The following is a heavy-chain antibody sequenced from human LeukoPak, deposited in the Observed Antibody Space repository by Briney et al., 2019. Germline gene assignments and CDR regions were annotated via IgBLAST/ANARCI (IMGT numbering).Heavy chain of an antibody. CDR2: IRYDGSNK. J-gene: IGHJ2*01. V-gene: IGHV3-30*02. D-gene: IGHD6-25*01. CDR3: ARDAAMTYRGYFDI. Sequence: GGSLRLSCAASGFTFSSYGMHWVRQAPGKGLEWVAFIRYDGSNKYYADSVKGRFTISRDNSKNTLYLQMNSLRPEDTAVYYCARDAAMTYRGYFDIWGRGTLVTVSS. CDR1: GFTFSSYG.